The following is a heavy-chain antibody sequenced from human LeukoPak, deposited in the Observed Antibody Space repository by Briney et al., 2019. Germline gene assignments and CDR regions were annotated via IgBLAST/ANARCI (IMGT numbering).Heavy chain of an antibody. D-gene: IGHD3-10*01. CDR2: FDPEDGET. CDR1: GYTLTELS. CDR3: ATYGSGSYYSDAFDI. Sequence: ASVKVSCKVSGYTLTELSMHWVRQPHGKGLEWMGGFDPEDGETIYAQKFQGRVTMTEDTSTDTAYMELSSLRSEDTAVYYCATYGSGSYYSDAFDIWGQGTMVTVSS. J-gene: IGHJ3*02. V-gene: IGHV1-24*01.